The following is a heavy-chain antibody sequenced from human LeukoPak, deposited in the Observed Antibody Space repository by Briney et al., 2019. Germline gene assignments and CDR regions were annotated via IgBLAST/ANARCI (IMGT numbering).Heavy chain of an antibody. Sequence: GGSLRLSCAASGFTFSSYEMNWVRQAPGKGLEWVSFISSSGTTINQPDSVKGRFTISRDNAKNSVHLQMDNLRVEDTAVYYCARGWDRAHPTGFEFDVWGQGALVTVSS. CDR2: ISSSGTTI. J-gene: IGHJ4*02. D-gene: IGHD1-26*01. CDR3: ARGWDRAHPTGFEFDV. V-gene: IGHV3-48*03. CDR1: GFTFSSYE.